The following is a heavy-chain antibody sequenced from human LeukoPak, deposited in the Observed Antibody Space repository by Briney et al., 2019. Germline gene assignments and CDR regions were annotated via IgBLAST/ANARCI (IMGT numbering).Heavy chain of an antibody. CDR2: ISYNANTT. J-gene: IGHJ4*02. CDR1: RFTFRDHY. D-gene: IGHD2-15*01. V-gene: IGHV3-11*01. Sequence: GGSLRLSCAASRFTFRDHYMGWIRQAPGKGLEWISYISYNANTTYYADSVKGRFTISRDNAKNSLYLQMNSLRAEDTAMYYCARTLWRVVGPFADYWGQGTLVTVSS. CDR3: ARTLWRVVGPFADY.